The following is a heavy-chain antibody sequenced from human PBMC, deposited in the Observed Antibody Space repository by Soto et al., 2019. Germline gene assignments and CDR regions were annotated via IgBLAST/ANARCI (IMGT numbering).Heavy chain of an antibody. V-gene: IGHV1-8*01. CDR1: GYTFTSYD. CDR2: MNPNSGNT. CDR3: ASGGAAGTSLYYYYGMDV. Sequence: ASVKVSCKASGYTFTSYDINWVRQATGQGLEWMGWMNPNSGNTGYAQKFQGRVTMTRNTSISTAYMELSSLRSEDAAVYYCASGGAAGTSLYYYYGMDVWGQGATVTVSS. D-gene: IGHD6-13*01. J-gene: IGHJ6*02.